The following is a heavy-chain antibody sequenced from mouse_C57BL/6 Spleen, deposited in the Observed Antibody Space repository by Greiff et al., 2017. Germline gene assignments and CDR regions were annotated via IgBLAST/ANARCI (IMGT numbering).Heavy chain of an antibody. CDR2: IYPGSGST. V-gene: IGHV1-55*01. D-gene: IGHD2-1*01. CDR1: GYTFTSYW. Sequence: VQLQQPGAELVKPGASVKMSCKASGYTFTSYWITWVKQRPGQGLEWIGDIYPGSGSTNYNEKFKSKATLTVDTSSSPAYMQLSSLTSEDSAVYYCAREATMATSGYFDVWGTGTTVTVSS. J-gene: IGHJ1*03. CDR3: AREATMATSGYFDV.